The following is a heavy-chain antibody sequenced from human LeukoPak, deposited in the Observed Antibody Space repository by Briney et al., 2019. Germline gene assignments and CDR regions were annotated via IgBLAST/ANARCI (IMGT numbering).Heavy chain of an antibody. Sequence: VQPGRSLRLSCAASGFTFSSYAMHWVRQAPGKGLEWVAVITYDGSNKYYADSVKGRFTISRDNSKNTLYLQMNSLRAEDTAVYYCARDLRGYRGSGSYMDYWGQGTLVTVSS. J-gene: IGHJ4*02. CDR2: ITYDGSNK. D-gene: IGHD3-10*01. V-gene: IGHV3-30-3*01. CDR1: GFTFSSYA. CDR3: ARDLRGYRGSGSYMDY.